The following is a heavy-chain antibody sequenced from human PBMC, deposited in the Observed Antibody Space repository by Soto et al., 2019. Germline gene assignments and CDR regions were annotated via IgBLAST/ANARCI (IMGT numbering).Heavy chain of an antibody. CDR1: GGSFSGYY. D-gene: IGHD3-3*01. CDR3: ARGGNFDFWSGYYNYYYYYGMDV. CDR2: INHSGST. J-gene: IGHJ6*02. V-gene: IGHV4-34*01. Sequence: PSETLSLTCAVYGGSFSGYYWSWIRQPPGKGLEWIGEINHSGSTNYNPSLKSRVTISVDTSKNQFSLKLSSVTAADKAVYYCARGGNFDFWSGYYNYYYYYGMDVWGQGTTVTVSS.